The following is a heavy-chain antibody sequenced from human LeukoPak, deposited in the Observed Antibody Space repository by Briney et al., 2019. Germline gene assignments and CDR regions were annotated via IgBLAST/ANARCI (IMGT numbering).Heavy chain of an antibody. V-gene: IGHV4-31*03. CDR2: IYYSEST. D-gene: IGHD6-19*01. CDR3: ARLAEAWFDP. J-gene: IGHJ5*02. Sequence: SETLSLTCTVSGVSISSGGYYWSWIRQHPGKGLEWIGYIYYSESTYYNPSLKSRVTISVDTSKNQFSLKLSSVTAADTAVYYCARLAEAWFDPWGQGTLVTVSS. CDR1: GVSISSGGYY.